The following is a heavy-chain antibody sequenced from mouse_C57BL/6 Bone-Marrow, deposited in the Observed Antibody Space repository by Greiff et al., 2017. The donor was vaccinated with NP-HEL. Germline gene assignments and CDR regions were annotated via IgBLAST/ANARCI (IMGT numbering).Heavy chain of an antibody. D-gene: IGHD2-4*01. J-gene: IGHJ3*01. Sequence: VKLQQSGAELVRPGASVTLSCKASGYTFTDYEMHWVKQTPVHGLEWIGAIDPETGGTAYNQKFKGKAILTADKSSSTAYMELRSLTSEDSAVYYCTRWDDYDGAWFAYWGQGTLVTVSA. V-gene: IGHV1-15*01. CDR1: GYTFTDYE. CDR2: IDPETGGT. CDR3: TRWDDYDGAWFAY.